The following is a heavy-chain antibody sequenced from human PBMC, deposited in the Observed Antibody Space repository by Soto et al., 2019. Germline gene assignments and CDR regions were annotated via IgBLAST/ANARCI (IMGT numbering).Heavy chain of an antibody. Sequence: GGSLRLSCVASGFTFDTYGIHWVRQAPGKGLQWVALISYEGSNTYYADSVRGRFTISRDNSKNTLSLQMNSLRADDTAISYCGKARYLLVDQPLYFESWGQGTLVTV. V-gene: IGHV3-30-3*01. CDR2: ISYEGSNT. CDR3: GKARYLLVDQPLYFES. CDR1: GFTFDTYG. J-gene: IGHJ4*02. D-gene: IGHD3-9*01.